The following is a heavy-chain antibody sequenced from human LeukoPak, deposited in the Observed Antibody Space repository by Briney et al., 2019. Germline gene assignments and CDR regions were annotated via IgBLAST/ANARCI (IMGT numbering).Heavy chain of an antibody. Sequence: NTSETLSLTCAVYGGSFSGYYWSWIRQPPGKGLEWIGEINHSGSTNYNPSLKSRVTISVDTSKNQFSLKLSSVTAADTAVYYCARGKTTVTTRRNWFDPWGQGTLVTVSS. J-gene: IGHJ5*02. D-gene: IGHD4-17*01. CDR1: GGSFSGYY. CDR2: INHSGST. V-gene: IGHV4-34*01. CDR3: ARGKTTVTTRRNWFDP.